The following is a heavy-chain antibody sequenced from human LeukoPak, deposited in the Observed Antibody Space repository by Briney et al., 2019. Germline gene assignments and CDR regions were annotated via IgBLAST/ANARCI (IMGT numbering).Heavy chain of an antibody. J-gene: IGHJ4*02. CDR1: GGSISSSSYY. CDR3: ARAQESGYPVDYYGSGIIRY. V-gene: IGHV4-39*01. CDR2: IYYSGST. D-gene: IGHD3-10*01. Sequence: PSETLSLTCTVSGGSISSSSYYWGWIRQPPGKGLEWIGSIYYSGSTYYNPSLKSRVTISVDTSKNQFSLKLSSVTAADTAVYYCARAQESGYPVDYYGSGIIRYWGQGTLVTVSS.